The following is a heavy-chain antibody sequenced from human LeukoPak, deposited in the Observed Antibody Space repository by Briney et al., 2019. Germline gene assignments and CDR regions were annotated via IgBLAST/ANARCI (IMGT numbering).Heavy chain of an antibody. CDR3: VADLGDYADF. V-gene: IGHV3-74*01. J-gene: IGHJ4*02. Sequence: GGSLRLSCAASGFTFSRYWMHWVRHAPGEGLVWVSRIKTDGTYTSNADSVKGRFTISRDNAKSTLYLQMNNLRVEDTAVYYCVADLGDYADFWGQGTLVTVSS. CDR1: GFTFSRYW. CDR2: IKTDGTYT.